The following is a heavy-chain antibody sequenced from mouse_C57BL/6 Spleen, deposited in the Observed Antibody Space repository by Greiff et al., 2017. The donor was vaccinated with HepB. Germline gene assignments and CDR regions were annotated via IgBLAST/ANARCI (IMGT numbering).Heavy chain of an antibody. CDR1: GFSLSTSGMG. D-gene: IGHD2-3*01. CDR3: ARWLLRGGDYYAMDY. Sequence: QVTLKESGPGILQSSQTLSLTCSFSGFSLSTSGMGVSWIRQPSGKGLEWLAHIYWDDDKRYNPSLKSRLTISKDTSRNQVFLKITSVDTADTATYYCARWLLRGGDYYAMDYWGQGTSVTVSS. CDR2: IYWDDDK. V-gene: IGHV8-12*01. J-gene: IGHJ4*01.